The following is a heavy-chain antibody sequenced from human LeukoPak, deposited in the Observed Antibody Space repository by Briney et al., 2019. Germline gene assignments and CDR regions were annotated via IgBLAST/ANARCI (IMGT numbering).Heavy chain of an antibody. V-gene: IGHV3-30*02. CDR2: IRYDGSNK. J-gene: IGHJ4*02. CDR3: ARSQWFGELIMNPHFDY. D-gene: IGHD3-10*01. CDR1: GFTFSSYG. Sequence: GGSLRLSCAASGFTFSSYGMHWVRQAPGKGLEWVAFIRYDGSNKYYADSVKGRFTISRDNSKNTLYLQMNSLRAEDTAVYYCARSQWFGELIMNPHFDYWGQGTLITVSS.